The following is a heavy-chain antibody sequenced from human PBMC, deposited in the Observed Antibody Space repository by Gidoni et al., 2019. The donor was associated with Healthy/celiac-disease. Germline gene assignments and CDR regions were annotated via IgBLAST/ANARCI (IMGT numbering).Heavy chain of an antibody. CDR3: ARGLDTAMDNYYYYYMDV. V-gene: IGHV1-69*01. Sequence: QVQLVQSGAEVKKPGSSVQVSCKASGGTFSRYAISWVRQAPGQGLEWMGGIIPIFGTANYAQKFQGRVTITADESTSTAYMELSSLRSEDTAVYYCARGLDTAMDNYYYYYMDVWGKGTTVTVSS. J-gene: IGHJ6*03. D-gene: IGHD5-18*01. CDR1: GGTFSRYA. CDR2: IIPIFGTA.